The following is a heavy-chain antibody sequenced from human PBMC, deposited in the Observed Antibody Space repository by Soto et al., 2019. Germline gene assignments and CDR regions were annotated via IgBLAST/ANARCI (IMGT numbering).Heavy chain of an antibody. V-gene: IGHV4-34*01. CDR1: GGSFSGYY. J-gene: IGHJ4*02. CDR3: ASSSPFHY. Sequence: SETLSLTCAVYGGSFSGYYWTWIRQPPGTGLEWIGEINHSGNTYYKLSLKSRVSISIDTSRNQFSLKLTSVTAADTGVYYCASSSPFHYWGPGILVTVSS. CDR2: INHSGNT. D-gene: IGHD6-6*01.